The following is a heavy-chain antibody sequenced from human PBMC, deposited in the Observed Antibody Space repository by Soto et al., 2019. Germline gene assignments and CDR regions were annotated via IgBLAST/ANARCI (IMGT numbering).Heavy chain of an antibody. Sequence: GGSLRLSCADSGCTFSGYYMHWGRQAPGKGLGLVGVMSYDGSAENYADSAKGRFTISRDNSANRLFLLMISLRPEETAVYYCTKDDGHNVPTSYHYFGMDVWGQGTTVTVSS. CDR3: TKDDGHNVPTSYHYFGMDV. J-gene: IGHJ6*02. CDR1: GCTFSGYY. V-gene: IGHV3-30*18. CDR2: MSYDGSAE.